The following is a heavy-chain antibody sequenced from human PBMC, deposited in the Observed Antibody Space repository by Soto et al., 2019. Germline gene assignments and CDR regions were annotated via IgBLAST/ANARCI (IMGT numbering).Heavy chain of an antibody. V-gene: IGHV4-4*02. CDR2: IDRTGTT. D-gene: IGHD1-7*01. CDR3: ASRARGTSVDY. J-gene: IGHJ4*02. Sequence: PSETLSLTCAVSGDSFTSNNWWTWVRQPPGQGLEWIGEIDRTGTTNYNPSLKSRVTISLDKSENQFSLKLTSLTAADTAVYYCASRARGTSVDYWGQGTLVTVSS. CDR1: GDSFTSNNW.